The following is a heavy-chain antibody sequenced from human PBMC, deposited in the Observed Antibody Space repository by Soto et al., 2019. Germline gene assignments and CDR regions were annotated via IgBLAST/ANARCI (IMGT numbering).Heavy chain of an antibody. J-gene: IGHJ4*02. V-gene: IGHV3-23*01. CDR3: AKQAGSSILYYFDC. CDR1: GFTFSSYG. Sequence: EVQLLESGGGLGQPGGSLRLSCVVSGFTFSSYGLSWVRQAPGKGLEWVSTISGSGGNTWYADSVKGRFTISRDNSQNTLYLQMNSLRVEDTAVYYCAKQAGSSILYYFDCWGQGTLVTVSS. CDR2: ISGSGGNT. D-gene: IGHD2-2*01.